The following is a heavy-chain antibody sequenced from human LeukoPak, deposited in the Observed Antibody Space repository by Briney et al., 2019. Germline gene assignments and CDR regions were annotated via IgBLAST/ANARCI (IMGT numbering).Heavy chain of an antibody. Sequence: SETLSLTCAVSGYSISSGYYWGWIRQPPGKGLEWIGSIYHSGSTYYNPSLKSRVTISVDTSKNHFSLKLSSVTAADTAVYYCASATVTRGLTYWGQGTLVTVSS. CDR1: GYSISSGYY. CDR3: ASATVTRGLTY. D-gene: IGHD4-17*01. V-gene: IGHV4-38-2*01. J-gene: IGHJ4*02. CDR2: IYHSGST.